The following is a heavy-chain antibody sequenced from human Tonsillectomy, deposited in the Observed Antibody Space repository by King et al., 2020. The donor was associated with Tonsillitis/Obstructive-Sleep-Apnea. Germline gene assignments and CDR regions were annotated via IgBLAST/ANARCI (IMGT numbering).Heavy chain of an antibody. V-gene: IGHV1-69*01. CDR1: GGPFSRIA. D-gene: IGHD5-12*01. CDR2: IIPMFGTA. CDR3: ARGGGYSGYDEARTFDY. Sequence: VQLVESGAEVKKPGSSVKVSCKASGGPFSRIAVTWVRQAPGQGLEWMGGIIPMFGTANYARKFQGRVTITADEPTNTAYMELSSLRSDDTAVYYCARGGGYSGYDEARTFDYWGQGTLVTVSS. J-gene: IGHJ4*02.